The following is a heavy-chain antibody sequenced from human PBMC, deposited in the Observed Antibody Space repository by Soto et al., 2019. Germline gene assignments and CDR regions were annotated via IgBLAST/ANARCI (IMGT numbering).Heavy chain of an antibody. V-gene: IGHV3-53*01. D-gene: IGHD2-8*01. CDR3: ARHNGYNWFDP. J-gene: IGHJ5*02. Sequence: GGSLRLSCAASGFTVSSNYMSWVRQAPGKGLEWVSVIYSGGSTYYADSVKGRFTISRDNSKNTLYLQMNSLRAEDTAVYYCARHNGYNWFDPWGQGTLVTVSS. CDR1: GFTVSSNY. CDR2: IYSGGST.